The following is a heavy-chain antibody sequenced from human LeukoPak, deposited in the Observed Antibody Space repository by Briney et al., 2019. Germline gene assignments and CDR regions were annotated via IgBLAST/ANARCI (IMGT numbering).Heavy chain of an antibody. Sequence: ASVKVSCKASGYTFSSYGINWVRQAPGQGLEWLGWISVINSGNTRYAQNFQGRLTMTTDTSTTTAYMELRSLRSDDTAVYYCSREFPFCGADCFSGVFDIWGQGTMVTVS. CDR3: SREFPFCGADCFSGVFDI. D-gene: IGHD2-21*02. CDR1: GYTFSSYG. J-gene: IGHJ3*02. V-gene: IGHV1-18*01. CDR2: ISVINSGNT.